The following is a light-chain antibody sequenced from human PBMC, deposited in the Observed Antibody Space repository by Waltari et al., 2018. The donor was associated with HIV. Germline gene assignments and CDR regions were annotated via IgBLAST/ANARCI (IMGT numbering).Light chain of an antibody. V-gene: IGLV3-1*01. CDR3: QAWDSSTAWGV. J-gene: IGLJ2*01. Sequence: SYELTQPPSVSVSPGQTARITCSGDALPKQYAYWYQQKPGQAPVVVIYKDSERPSGIPERFSGSNSGNTATLTISGTQAMDEADYYCQAWDSSTAWGVFGGGTKLTVL. CDR2: KDS. CDR1: ALPKQY.